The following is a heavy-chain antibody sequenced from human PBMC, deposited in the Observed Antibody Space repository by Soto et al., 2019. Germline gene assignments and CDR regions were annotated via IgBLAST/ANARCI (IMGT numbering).Heavy chain of an antibody. CDR1: GFSFSDNL. J-gene: IGHJ3*01. Sequence: QVQIVQSGAEVRKPGASVNISCRASGFSFSDNLINWVRQAPGQSLEWMGWINPDNGNPRYSQTFQGRVTIARHSSASIAYVEVSDLTSGDTAVYYCARDILSVGPRANDAFDVWGQGTMVTVSS. D-gene: IGHD2-8*02. CDR2: INPDNGNP. CDR3: ARDILSVGPRANDAFDV. V-gene: IGHV1-3*01.